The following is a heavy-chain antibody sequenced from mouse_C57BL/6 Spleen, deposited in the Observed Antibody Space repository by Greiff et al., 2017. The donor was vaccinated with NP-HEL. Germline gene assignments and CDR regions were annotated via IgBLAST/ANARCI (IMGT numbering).Heavy chain of an antibody. V-gene: IGHV1-15*01. J-gene: IGHJ4*01. Sequence: VQLQQSGAELVRPGASVTLSCKASGYTFTDYEMHWVKQTPVHGLEWIGAIDPETGGTAYNQKFKGKAILTADKSSSTAYMELRSLTSEDSAVYYCTTYSNYGAMDYWGQGTSVTVSS. CDR3: TTYSNYGAMDY. D-gene: IGHD2-5*01. CDR1: GYTFTDYE. CDR2: IDPETGGT.